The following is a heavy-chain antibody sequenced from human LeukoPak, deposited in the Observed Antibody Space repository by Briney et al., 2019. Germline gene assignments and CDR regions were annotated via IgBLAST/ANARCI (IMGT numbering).Heavy chain of an antibody. Sequence: ASVKVSCKASGGTFSSYAISWVRQATGQGLEWMGWMNPNSGNTGYAQKFQGRVTMTRNTSISTAYMELSSLRSEDTAVYYCARVGIAAAGTTYYYYGMDVWGQGTTVTVSS. CDR3: ARVGIAAAGTTYYYYGMDV. D-gene: IGHD6-13*01. V-gene: IGHV1-8*02. CDR2: MNPNSGNT. J-gene: IGHJ6*02. CDR1: GGTFSSYA.